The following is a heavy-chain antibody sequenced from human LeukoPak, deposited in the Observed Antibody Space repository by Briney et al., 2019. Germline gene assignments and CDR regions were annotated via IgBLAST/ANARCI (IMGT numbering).Heavy chain of an antibody. J-gene: IGHJ4*02. CDR3: TRPIGSSGWYAQGY. CDR2: IRSKANNYAT. CDR1: GFTFSGSA. D-gene: IGHD6-19*01. V-gene: IGHV3-73*01. Sequence: GGSLRLSCAASGFTFSGSAMHWVRQASGKGLEWVGRIRSKANNYATAYAASVKGRFTISRDDSKNTAYLQMNSLKTEDTAVYYCTRPIGSSGWYAQGYWGQGTLVTVSS.